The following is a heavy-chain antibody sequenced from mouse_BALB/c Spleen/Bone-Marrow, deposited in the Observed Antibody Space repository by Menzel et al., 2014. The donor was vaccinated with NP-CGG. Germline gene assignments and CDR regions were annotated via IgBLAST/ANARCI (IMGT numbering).Heavy chain of an antibody. D-gene: IGHD3-2*01. V-gene: IGHV1-7*01. Sequence: QVQLQQSGAELAKPGASVKMSCKASGYIFTNYWTHWVKQRPGQGLEWIGYINPKTGYTEYNQKFKDKATVTADKSSSTAYMQLNSLTSEDSAVYYCARRGDSSGYAFAYWGQGTLVTVSA. CDR1: GYIFTNYW. J-gene: IGHJ3*01. CDR3: ARRGDSSGYAFAY. CDR2: INPKTGYT.